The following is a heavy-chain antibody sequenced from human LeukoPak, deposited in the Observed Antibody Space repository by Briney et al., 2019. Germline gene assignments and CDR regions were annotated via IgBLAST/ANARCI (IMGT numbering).Heavy chain of an antibody. CDR2: IHKAGTES. Sequence: GGSLRLSCAASGFTFTDYWMTWVRQVPGKGLEWVSNIHKAGTESYYVDSVKGRFAISRDNAKNSLYLQLSSLRVDDTAVYYCARVGTWELQRVFDYWGQGALVTVSS. J-gene: IGHJ4*02. CDR3: ARVGTWELQRVFDY. V-gene: IGHV3-7*01. D-gene: IGHD1-26*01. CDR1: GFTFTDYW.